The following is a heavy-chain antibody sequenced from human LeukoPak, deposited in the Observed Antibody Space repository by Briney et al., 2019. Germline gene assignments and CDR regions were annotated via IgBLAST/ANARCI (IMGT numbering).Heavy chain of an antibody. CDR2: IYYSGST. D-gene: IGHD4-17*01. CDR3: ARTEDYGDYGDAFDI. Sequence: SQTLSLTCTVSGGSISSYYWSWIRQPPGKGLEWIGYIYYSGSTNYNPSLKSRVTISVDTSKNQFSLKLSSVTAADTAVYYCARTEDYGDYGDAFDIWGQGTMVTVSS. CDR1: GGSISSYY. J-gene: IGHJ3*02. V-gene: IGHV4-59*01.